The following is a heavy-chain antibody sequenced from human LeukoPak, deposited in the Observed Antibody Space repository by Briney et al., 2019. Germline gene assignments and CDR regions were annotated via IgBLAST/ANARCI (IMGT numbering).Heavy chain of an antibody. Sequence: PSETLSLTCTVPGGSISNGAYYWSRIRQPPGKGLEWIGYIYYSGSTYYNPSLKSRLTISVDTSENQFSLHLTSVTAADTAVYFCARVTRWAGLDFWGQGTLVTVSS. CDR1: GGSISNGAYY. V-gene: IGHV4-30-4*01. CDR2: IYYSGST. CDR3: ARVTRWAGLDF. D-gene: IGHD2-21*02. J-gene: IGHJ4*02.